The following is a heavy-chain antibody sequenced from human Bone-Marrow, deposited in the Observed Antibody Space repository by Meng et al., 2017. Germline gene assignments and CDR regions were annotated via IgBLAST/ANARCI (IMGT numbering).Heavy chain of an antibody. CDR2: INPKSGDT. V-gene: IGHV1-2*06. CDR3: ARDEDISAAGKLFGDY. J-gene: IGHJ4*02. CDR1: GYTFPDYW. D-gene: IGHD6-13*01. Sequence: GQSVQSGAEVTKPGSSVKVSCKASGYTFPDYWLHWVRRAPGQGLEWMGRINPKSGDTHYAQRFQGRVTMTGDTSISTAYMELSGLRSDDTAMYFCARDEDISAAGKLFGDYWGQGTLVTVSS.